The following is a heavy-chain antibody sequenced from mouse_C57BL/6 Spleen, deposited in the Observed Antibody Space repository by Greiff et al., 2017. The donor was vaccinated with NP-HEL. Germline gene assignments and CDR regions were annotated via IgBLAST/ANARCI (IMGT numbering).Heavy chain of an antibody. J-gene: IGHJ2*01. V-gene: IGHV5-6*01. CDR3: ARQGDGYLFY. D-gene: IGHD2-3*01. CDR1: GFTFSSYG. CDR2: ISSGGSYT. Sequence: EVKLVESGGDLVKPGGSLKLSCAASGFTFSSYGMSWVRQTPDKRLEWVATISSGGSYTYYPDSVKGRFTISRDTAKNTLYLQMSSLKSEDTAMYYCARQGDGYLFYWGQGTTLTVSS.